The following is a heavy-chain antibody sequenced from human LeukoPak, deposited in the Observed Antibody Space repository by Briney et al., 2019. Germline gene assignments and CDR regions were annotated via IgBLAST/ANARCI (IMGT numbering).Heavy chain of an antibody. CDR3: ARYGPGGPLNYYYYMDV. J-gene: IGHJ6*03. Sequence: PSETLSLTCTVSGGSITSNSYYWGWIRQPPGKGLEWIGSITYSGSTYYNPSLKRRVTISVDTSKNLFSLKLSSVTAADTAVYYCARYGPGGPLNYYYYMDVWGKGTTVTVSS. D-gene: IGHD2-8*02. V-gene: IGHV4-39*07. CDR1: GGSITSNSYY. CDR2: ITYSGST.